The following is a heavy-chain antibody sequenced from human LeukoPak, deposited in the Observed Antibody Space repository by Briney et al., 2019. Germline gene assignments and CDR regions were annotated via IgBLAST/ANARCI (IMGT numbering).Heavy chain of an antibody. CDR1: GFTFSSYE. V-gene: IGHV3-48*03. CDR2: ISSSGSTI. D-gene: IGHD5/OR15-5a*01. CDR3: ARDPTSVYGPCGGDY. J-gene: IGHJ4*02. Sequence: PGGSLRLSCAASGFTFSSYEMNWVRQAPGKGLEWVSYISSSGSTIYYADSVKGRFTISRDNAKNSLYLQMNSLRAEDTAVYYCARDPTSVYGPCGGDYWGQGTLVTVSS.